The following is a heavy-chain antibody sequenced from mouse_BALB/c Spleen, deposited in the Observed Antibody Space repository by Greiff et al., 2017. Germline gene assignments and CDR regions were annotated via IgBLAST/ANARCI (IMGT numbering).Heavy chain of an antibody. V-gene: IGHV1-85*01. J-gene: IGHJ4*01. CDR3: ARAEDYYGKDAMDY. CDR1: GFTFSSSY. D-gene: IGHD1-1*01. Sequence: QVQLQQSGAELVKPGASVKLSCKTSGFTFSSSYISWLKQKPGQSLEWIAWIYAGTGGTSYNQKFTGKATLTVDNSSSTAYMELRSLTSEDSAVYYCARAEDYYGKDAMDYWGQGTSVTVSS. CDR2: IYAGTGGT.